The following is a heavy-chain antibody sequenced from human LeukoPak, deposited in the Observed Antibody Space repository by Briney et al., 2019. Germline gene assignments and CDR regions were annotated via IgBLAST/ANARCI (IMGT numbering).Heavy chain of an antibody. V-gene: IGHV1-18*01. CDR3: ARNRTGTFDF. CDR1: GYTVRNYG. J-gene: IGHJ4*02. D-gene: IGHD3-10*01. CDR2: ISGDSYDT. Sequence: ASVKVSCKASGYTVRNYGINWVRQAPGQGLEWLGWISGDSYDTKYEQKLQGRVTMTADTSTSTAYMELRSLTSDDTAVYYCARNRTGTFDFWGQGTLVTVSS.